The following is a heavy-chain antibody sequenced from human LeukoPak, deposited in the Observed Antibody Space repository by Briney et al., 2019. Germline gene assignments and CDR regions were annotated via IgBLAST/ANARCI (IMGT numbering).Heavy chain of an antibody. CDR2: IWYDGSNK. Sequence: PGGSLRLSCAASGFTFSSYGMHWVRQAPGKGLEWVAVIWYDGSNKYYADSVKGRFTISRDNSKNTLYLQMNSLRAEDTAVYYCARDAGSGYSSGWFDYWGQGTLVTVSS. CDR3: ARDAGSGYSSGWFDY. D-gene: IGHD6-19*01. J-gene: IGHJ4*02. CDR1: GFTFSSYG. V-gene: IGHV3-33*08.